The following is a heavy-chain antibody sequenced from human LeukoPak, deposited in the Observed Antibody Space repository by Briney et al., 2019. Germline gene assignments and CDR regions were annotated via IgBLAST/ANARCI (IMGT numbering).Heavy chain of an antibody. J-gene: IGHJ4*02. CDR3: ARDVISRNMITLGLGY. CDR2: ISYDGSKK. D-gene: IGHD3-16*01. Sequence: GGSLRLSCAASGFTFNSYAIHWVRQRPGKGLEWVAVISYDGSKKYYADSVKGRFSISRDSSKNTAYLEVNSLRADDTAVYFCARDVISRNMITLGLGYWGQGTLVTVSS. V-gene: IGHV3-30*04. CDR1: GFTFNSYA.